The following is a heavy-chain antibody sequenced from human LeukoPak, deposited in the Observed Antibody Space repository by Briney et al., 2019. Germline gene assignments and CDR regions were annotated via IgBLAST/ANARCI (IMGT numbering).Heavy chain of an antibody. V-gene: IGHV3-30*18. CDR2: ISYDGSNK. CDR1: GFTFSRYG. CDR3: AKDKVPIAAAGTAFARVIGY. J-gene: IGHJ4*02. D-gene: IGHD6-13*01. Sequence: GGSLRLSCAASGFTFSRYGMHWVRQAPGKGLEWVAVISYDGSNKYYADSVKGRFTISRDNSKNTLYLQMNSLRAEDTAVYYCAKDKVPIAAAGTAFARVIGYWGQGTLVTVSS.